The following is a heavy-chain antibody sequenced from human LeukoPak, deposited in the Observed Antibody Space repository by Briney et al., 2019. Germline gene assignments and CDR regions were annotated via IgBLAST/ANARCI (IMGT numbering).Heavy chain of an antibody. J-gene: IGHJ4*02. D-gene: IGHD1-20*01. V-gene: IGHV2-5*02. CDR1: GFSLTTRPLG. CDR3: AHRRSGYDWNHGDFDY. CDR2: IYWDNDK. Sequence: SGPTLVKPTQTLTLTCSLSGFSLTTRPLGVGWIRQPPGKALEWLAVIYWDNDKRYNPSLKTRLTVTTATPKNQVVLIMTNMDPVDTATYYCAHRRSGYDWNHGDFDYWGLGTLVTVSS.